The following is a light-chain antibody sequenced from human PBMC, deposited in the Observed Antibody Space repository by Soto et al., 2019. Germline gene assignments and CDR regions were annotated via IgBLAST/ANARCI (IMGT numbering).Light chain of an antibody. V-gene: IGKV3-20*01. CDR1: QVTNRY. Sequence: ENVLTQSPGTLSLSPGERATLSCRASQVTNRYLSWYQQRPGQAPRLLIYGASSRATGIPDRFSGSGSGTDFTLTISRLEPEYFAVYYCQQYSTSPISFGQGTRLEIK. CDR2: GAS. CDR3: QQYSTSPIS. J-gene: IGKJ5*01.